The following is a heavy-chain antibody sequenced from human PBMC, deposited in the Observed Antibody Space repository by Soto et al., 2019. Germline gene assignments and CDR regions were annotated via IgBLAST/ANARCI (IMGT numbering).Heavy chain of an antibody. CDR1: GFTFSSYG. V-gene: IGHV3-30*18. Sequence: AGGSLRLSCAASGFTFSSYGMHWVRQAPGKGLEWVAVISYDGSNKYYADSVKGRFTISRDNSKNTLYLQMNSLRAEDTAVYYCAKGTYSSSWCYYYYYGMDVWGQGTTVTVSS. J-gene: IGHJ6*02. CDR3: AKGTYSSSWCYYYYYGMDV. CDR2: ISYDGSNK. D-gene: IGHD6-13*01.